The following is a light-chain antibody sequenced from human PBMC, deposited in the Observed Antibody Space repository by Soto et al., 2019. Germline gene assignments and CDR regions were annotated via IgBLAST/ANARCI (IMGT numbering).Light chain of an antibody. Sequence: DIQMTQSPSTLSASVGDRVTITCRASQSISSWLAWYQQKPGKAPKLLIYKASSLESGVPSRFSGSGSGTEFTRTISSLQPDDFATYYCKLSFTFGPGTKVDI. J-gene: IGKJ3*01. CDR3: KLSFT. V-gene: IGKV1-5*03. CDR1: QSISSW. CDR2: KAS.